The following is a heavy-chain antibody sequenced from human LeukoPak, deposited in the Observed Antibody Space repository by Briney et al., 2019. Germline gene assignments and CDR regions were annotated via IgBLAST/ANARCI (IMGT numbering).Heavy chain of an antibody. J-gene: IGHJ4*02. CDR3: ARSQDFDY. CDR1: GFIFSNHA. CDR2: IKQDGSEK. V-gene: IGHV3-7*01. Sequence: GGSLRLSCAASGFIFSNHAMNWVRQAPGKGLEWVANIKQDGSEKYYVDSVKGRFTISRDNAKNSLYLQMNSLRAEDTAVYYCARSQDFDYWGQGTLVTVSS.